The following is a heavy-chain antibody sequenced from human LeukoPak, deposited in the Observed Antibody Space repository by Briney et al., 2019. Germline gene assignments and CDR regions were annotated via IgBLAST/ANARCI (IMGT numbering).Heavy chain of an antibody. CDR2: ISGSGRDS. D-gene: IGHD2/OR15-2a*01. V-gene: IGHV3-23*01. CDR1: GFTFTSYA. CDR3: TKKTASSPTSFDN. J-gene: IGHJ4*02. Sequence: GGSLRLSCAASGFTFTSYAMSWVRQAPGRGLEWVSAISGSGRDSYYADSVRGRFTISRDNSKNTLYLQMSSLRAEDTALYYCTKKTASSPTSFDNCGQGTLVTVSS.